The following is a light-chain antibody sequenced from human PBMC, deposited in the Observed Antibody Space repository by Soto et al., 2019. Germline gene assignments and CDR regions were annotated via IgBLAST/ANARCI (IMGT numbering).Light chain of an antibody. CDR2: DNS. CDR3: QSYDSSLSAVV. V-gene: IGLV1-51*01. J-gene: IGLJ2*01. Sequence: QSVLTQPPSVSAASGQKVTISCSGSSSNIGDNYISWYQHVPGTAPKVLIYDNSKRPSGIPDRFSGSKSGTSATLAITGLQAEDEADYYCQSYDSSLSAVVFGGGTKLTVL. CDR1: SSNIGDNY.